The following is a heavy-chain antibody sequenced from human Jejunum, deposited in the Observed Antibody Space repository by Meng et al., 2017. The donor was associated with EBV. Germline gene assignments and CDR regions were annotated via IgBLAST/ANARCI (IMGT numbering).Heavy chain of an antibody. Sequence: QVALHVAGPGSVKPSGTLSLTCGVSGDSIISTDTWWSWFRQPPGKGLEWIGEIFHAGNTNYNPSLKSQVTISVDTSKNQFSLNLSSVTAADSAVYYCARGSHYTWDVWGQGTLVTVSS. V-gene: IGHV4-4*02. J-gene: IGHJ4*02. CDR1: GDSIISTDTW. D-gene: IGHD3-16*01. CDR2: IFHAGNT. CDR3: ARGSHYTWDV.